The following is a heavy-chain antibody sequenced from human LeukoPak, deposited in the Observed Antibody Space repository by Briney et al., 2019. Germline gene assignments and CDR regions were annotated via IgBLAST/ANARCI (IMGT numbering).Heavy chain of an antibody. Sequence: SETLSLTCTVSGGSISSSSYYWGWIRQPPGKGLEWIGEINHSGSTNYNPSLKSRVTISVDTSKNQFSLKLSSVTAADTAVYYCARGGRTTRTVDYWGQGTLVTVSS. J-gene: IGHJ4*02. CDR3: ARGGRTTRTVDY. CDR2: INHSGST. V-gene: IGHV4-39*07. CDR1: GGSISSSSYY. D-gene: IGHD4-17*01.